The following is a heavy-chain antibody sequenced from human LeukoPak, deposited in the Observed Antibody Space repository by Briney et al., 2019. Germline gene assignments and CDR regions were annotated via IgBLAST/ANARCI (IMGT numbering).Heavy chain of an antibody. D-gene: IGHD6-13*01. V-gene: IGHV3-23*01. CDR3: ARGYSSSWYYFDY. J-gene: IGHJ4*02. CDR1: GFTFSSYA. CDR2: ISGSGGST. Sequence: GGSLRLSCAASGFTFSSYAMSWVRQAPGKGLEWVSAISGSGGSTYYADSVKGRFTISRDNSKNKLYLQMNSLRAEDTAVYYCARGYSSSWYYFDYWGQGTLVTVSS.